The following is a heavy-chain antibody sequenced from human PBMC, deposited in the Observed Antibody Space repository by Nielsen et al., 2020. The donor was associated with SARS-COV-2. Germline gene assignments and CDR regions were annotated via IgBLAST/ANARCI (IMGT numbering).Heavy chain of an antibody. Sequence: SDTLSLTCTVSGGSITSGDYFWSWIRQPPGKGLEWIGYVYNSGSTSYNPSLNSRLTISVDTSKNQFSLKLSSVTAADTAVYYCVRVELLLEGVHWFDPWGQGTLVTVSS. D-gene: IGHD1-26*01. CDR3: VRVELLLEGVHWFDP. V-gene: IGHV4-30-4*02. J-gene: IGHJ5*02. CDR1: GGSITSGDYF. CDR2: VYNSGST.